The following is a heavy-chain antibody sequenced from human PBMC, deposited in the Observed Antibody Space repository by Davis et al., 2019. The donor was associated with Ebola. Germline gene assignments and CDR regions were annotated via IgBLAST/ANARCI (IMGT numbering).Heavy chain of an antibody. D-gene: IGHD5-12*01. CDR3: ARAIGGYEGWGYYYYGMDV. V-gene: IGHV4-59*01. Sequence: SETLSLTCTVSGGSISSYYWSWIRQPPGKGLEWIGYIYYSGSTNYNPSLKSRVTISVDTSKNQFSLKLSSVTAADTAVYYCARAIGGYEGWGYYYYGMDVWGQGTTVTVSS. CDR1: GGSISSYY. J-gene: IGHJ6*02. CDR2: IYYSGST.